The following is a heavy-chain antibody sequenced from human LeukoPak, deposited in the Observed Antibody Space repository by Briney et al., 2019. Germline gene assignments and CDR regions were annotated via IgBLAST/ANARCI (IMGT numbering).Heavy chain of an antibody. CDR2: IRYDGSNK. V-gene: IGHV3-30*02. Sequence: PGGSLRLSCAASGFTFSSYGMHWVRQAPGKGLEWVAFIRYDGSNKYYADSVKGRFTISRDNSKNTLYLQMDSLRAEDTAVYYCARGDMTTVPFDYWGQGTLVTVSS. CDR3: ARGDMTTVPFDY. CDR1: GFTFSSYG. D-gene: IGHD4-11*01. J-gene: IGHJ4*02.